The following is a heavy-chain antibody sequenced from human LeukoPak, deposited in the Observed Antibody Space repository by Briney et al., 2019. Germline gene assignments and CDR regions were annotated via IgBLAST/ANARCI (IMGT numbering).Heavy chain of an antibody. CDR2: IQPDGSEQ. D-gene: IGHD3-10*02. CDR3: AELGITMIGGV. J-gene: IGHJ6*04. Sequence: GGSLRLSCAASGLTFSSRWMSWVRQAPGKGLEWVGNIQPDGSEQYPVDSVKGRFTISRDNARNSLYLQMNSLRAEDTAVYYCAELGITMIGGVWGKGTTVTISS. CDR1: GLTFSSRW. V-gene: IGHV3-7*01.